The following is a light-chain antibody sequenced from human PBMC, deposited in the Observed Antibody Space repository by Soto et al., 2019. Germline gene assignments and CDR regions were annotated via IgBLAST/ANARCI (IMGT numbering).Light chain of an antibody. Sequence: DIQMTQSPSTLSASVGDRVTITCRASQSVGTSLAGYQQKPGKAPKLLIYDVSTLTGGVPARCSGSGYGSEFTLTISSLQSVDFATYCFQQFYIYSTFCQGSNVDI. J-gene: IGKJ1*01. V-gene: IGKV1-5*01. CDR3: QQFYIYST. CDR2: DVS. CDR1: QSVGTS.